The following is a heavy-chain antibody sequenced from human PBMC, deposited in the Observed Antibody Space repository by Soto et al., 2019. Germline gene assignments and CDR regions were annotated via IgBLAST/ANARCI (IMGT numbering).Heavy chain of an antibody. J-gene: IGHJ4*02. D-gene: IGHD3-22*01. CDR1: GGSISSYY. Sequence: SETLSLTCTVSGGSISSYYWSWIRQPPGKGLEWIGYIYYSGSTNYNPSLKSRVTISVDASKNQFSLKLSSVTAADTAVYYCARGWEYYYDSSGYLLGGYYFDYWGQGILVTVSS. V-gene: IGHV4-59*01. CDR2: IYYSGST. CDR3: ARGWEYYYDSSGYLLGGYYFDY.